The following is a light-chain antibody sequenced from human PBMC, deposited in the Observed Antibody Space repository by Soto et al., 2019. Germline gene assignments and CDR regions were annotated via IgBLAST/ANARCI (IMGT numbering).Light chain of an antibody. V-gene: IGKV1-27*01. CDR2: AAT. J-gene: IGKJ3*01. CDR1: QGIRTY. CDR3: QNYDWPPFT. Sequence: QMAQSPSSLSASVGDRVSITCRASQGIRTYVAWYQQKPGKVPKPLIYAATTLHSGVPSRFSGSGSGTDFTLTISSLQPEDVATYFCQNYDWPPFTFGPGTKVDL.